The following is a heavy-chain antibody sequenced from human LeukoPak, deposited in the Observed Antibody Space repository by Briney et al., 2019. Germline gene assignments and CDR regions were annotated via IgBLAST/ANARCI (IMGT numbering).Heavy chain of an antibody. J-gene: IGHJ4*02. CDR3: SHSGHSNGDYGLIFYY. V-gene: IGHV2-5*02. D-gene: IGHD4-17*01. Sequence: SGPTLVKPPQTLTQTCTLSGFSLSTSGVGVGWIRQPPGKVLEWLTLIYWDDDKRYSPSLKSRLTITKDASNNQVVLTQTNMDPVDTATYYCSHSGHSNGDYGLIFYYWGQGTLVTVSS. CDR2: IYWDDDK. CDR1: GFSLSTSGVG.